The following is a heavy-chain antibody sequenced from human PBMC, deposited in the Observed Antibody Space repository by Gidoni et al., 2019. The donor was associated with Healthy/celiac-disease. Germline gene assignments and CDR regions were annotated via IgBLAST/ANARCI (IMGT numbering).Heavy chain of an antibody. Sequence: EVQLVESGGGLVKPGGSLSLSCAASGFTFSSYSMNWVRQAPGKGLEWVSSISSSSSYIYYADSVKGRFTISRDNAKNSLYLQMNSLRAEDTAVYYCARSRDNFDYWGQGTLVTVSS. CDR1: GFTFSSYS. V-gene: IGHV3-21*01. CDR2: ISSSSSYI. J-gene: IGHJ4*02. CDR3: ARSRDNFDY.